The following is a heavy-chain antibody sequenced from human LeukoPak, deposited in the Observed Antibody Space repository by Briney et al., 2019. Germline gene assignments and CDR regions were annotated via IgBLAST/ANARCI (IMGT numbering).Heavy chain of an antibody. D-gene: IGHD2-2*03. CDR2: IIPMFVTT. J-gene: IGHJ6*02. V-gene: IGHV1-69*13. CDR3: ASVLGGYSSSTRYGMDV. Sequence: ASVKVSCKASGGTFSAISWVRQAPGQGLEWMGGIIPMFVTTNYAQKFQGRVTITADESTSTAYMELSSLRSEDTAVYYCASVLGGYSSSTRYGMDVWGQGTTVTVSS. CDR1: GGTFSA.